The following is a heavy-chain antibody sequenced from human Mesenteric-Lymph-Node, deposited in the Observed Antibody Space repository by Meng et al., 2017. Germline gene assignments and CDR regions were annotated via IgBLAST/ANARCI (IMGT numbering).Heavy chain of an antibody. V-gene: IGHV3-74*01. CDR3: VRDIFLTGIYNGMDV. J-gene: IGHJ6*02. CDR1: GFTFSNYW. Sequence: GALRLSCAASGFTFSNYWMHWVSHVPGKGLLWVSRINPHGSNTVYADSVKDRFTISRDNAKSTLYLQMNSLGPEDTAVYYCVRDIFLTGIYNGMDVWGQGTTVTVSS. CDR2: INPHGSNT. D-gene: IGHD1-14*01.